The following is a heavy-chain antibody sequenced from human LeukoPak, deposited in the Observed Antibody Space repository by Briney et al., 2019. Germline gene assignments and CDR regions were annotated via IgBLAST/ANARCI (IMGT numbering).Heavy chain of an antibody. Sequence: SVKVSCKASGGTFSSYAISWVRQAPGQGLEWMGGIIPIFGTAYYAQKFQGRVTVTTDESMNTAHMELSSLISEDTAVYYCARGRSRQYNWNGVNWFDPWGQGTLVTVSS. CDR3: ARGRSRQYNWNGVNWFDP. J-gene: IGHJ5*02. V-gene: IGHV1-69*05. CDR2: IIPIFGTA. D-gene: IGHD1-1*01. CDR1: GGTFSSYA.